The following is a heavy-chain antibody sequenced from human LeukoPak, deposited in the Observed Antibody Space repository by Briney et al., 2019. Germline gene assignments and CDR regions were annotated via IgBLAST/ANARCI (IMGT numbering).Heavy chain of an antibody. CDR2: ISSSGGTI. V-gene: IGHV3-48*03. J-gene: IGHJ4*02. CDR3: ARDRAQDY. CDR1: GFTFSSYE. Sequence: GGSLRLSCAASGFTFSSYEMNWVRQAPGEGLEWVSYISSSGGTIYFADSVKGRFTISRDNAKNSLYLQMNSLRAEDTAVYYCARDRAQDYWGQGTLVTVSS. D-gene: IGHD3-10*01.